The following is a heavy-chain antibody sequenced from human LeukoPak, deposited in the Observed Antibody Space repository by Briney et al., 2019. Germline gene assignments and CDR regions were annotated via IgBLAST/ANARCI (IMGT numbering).Heavy chain of an antibody. V-gene: IGHV4-39*01. J-gene: IGHJ4*02. CDR2: IYYSGST. CDR1: GGSISSSSYY. D-gene: IGHD3-22*01. Sequence: PSETLSLTCTVSGGSISSSSYYWGWIRQPPGKGLEWIGSIYYSGSTYYNPSLKSRVTISVDTSKNQFSLKLSSVTAADTAVYYCASDSSGYYPSLWGQGTLVTVSS. CDR3: ASDSSGYYPSL.